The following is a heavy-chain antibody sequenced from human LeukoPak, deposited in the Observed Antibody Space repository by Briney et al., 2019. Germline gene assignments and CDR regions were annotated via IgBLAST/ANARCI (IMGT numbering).Heavy chain of an antibody. CDR2: ISGNGGST. CDR3: AKDRRDWGLFDY. V-gene: IGHV3-43*02. D-gene: IGHD7-27*01. CDR1: GFTFDDYA. Sequence: GGSLRLSCAASGFTFDDYAMHWVRQAPGKGLEWVSLISGNGGSTYYADSVKGRFTISRDNNKNSLYLQMNSLRTEDTAFYYCAKDRRDWGLFDYWGQGTLVTVSS. J-gene: IGHJ4*02.